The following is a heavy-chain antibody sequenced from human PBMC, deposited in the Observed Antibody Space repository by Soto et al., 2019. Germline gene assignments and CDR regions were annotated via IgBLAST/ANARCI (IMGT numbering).Heavy chain of an antibody. Sequence: APVKVSCKASGYTFTSYGISWVRQAPGQGREWMGWISAYNGNTNYAQKLQGRVTMTTDTSTSTAYMELRSLRSDDTAVYYCASFGRYYYDSSGYRDAFDIWGQGTMVTVSS. D-gene: IGHD3-22*01. CDR3: ASFGRYYYDSSGYRDAFDI. CDR1: GYTFTSYG. CDR2: ISAYNGNT. J-gene: IGHJ3*02. V-gene: IGHV1-18*01.